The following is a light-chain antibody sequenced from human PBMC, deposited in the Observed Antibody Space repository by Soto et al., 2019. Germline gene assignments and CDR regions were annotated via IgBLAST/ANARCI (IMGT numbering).Light chain of an antibody. CDR1: STDVGGYIY. CDR3: SSYSSSSKIL. CDR2: EIY. Sequence: QSVLTQPASVSGSLGQSITLSCTGTSTDVGGYIYVSWYQQYPGEAPKLIIFEIYNRPSGVSDRFSGSRSGNTASLTISSLQTEDEADYYCSSYSSSSKILFGGGTKVTVL. V-gene: IGLV2-14*01. J-gene: IGLJ2*01.